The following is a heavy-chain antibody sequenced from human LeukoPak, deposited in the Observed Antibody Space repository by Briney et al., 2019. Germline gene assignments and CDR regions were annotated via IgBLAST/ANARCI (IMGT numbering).Heavy chain of an antibody. CDR1: GFTFSTYW. D-gene: IGHD7-27*01. Sequence: PGGSLRLSCAASGFTFSTYWMSWVRQAPGKGLEWVSIIYSGGSTYYAHSVKGRFTISRDNSENTVYLQMNSLRAEDTAVYYCARDLGTNGAFGIWGQGTMLTVSS. CDR3: ARDLGTNGAFGI. CDR2: IYSGGST. V-gene: IGHV3-53*01. J-gene: IGHJ3*02.